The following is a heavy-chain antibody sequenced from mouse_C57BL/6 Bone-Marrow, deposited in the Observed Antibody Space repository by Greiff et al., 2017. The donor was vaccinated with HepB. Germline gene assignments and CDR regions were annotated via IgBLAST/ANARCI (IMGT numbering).Heavy chain of an antibody. CDR1: GYTFTSYW. Sequence: SGTVLARPGASVKMSCKTSGYTFTSYWMHWVKQRPGQGLEWIGAIYPGNSDTSYNQKFKGKAKLTAVTSASTAYMELSSLTNEDSAVYYSTNYYGSSYDWYFDVWGTGTTVTVSS. CDR3: TNYYGSSYDWYFDV. V-gene: IGHV1-5*01. CDR2: IYPGNSDT. J-gene: IGHJ1*03. D-gene: IGHD1-1*01.